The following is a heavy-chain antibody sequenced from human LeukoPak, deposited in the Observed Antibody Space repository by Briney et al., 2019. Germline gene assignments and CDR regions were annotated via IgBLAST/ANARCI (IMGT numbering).Heavy chain of an antibody. Sequence: GGSLRLSCAASGFTFSTYAMSWVRQAPGKGLEWVSAISGSGGSTYYADSVKGRFTVSRDNSKDTLYLQMNSLRAEDTSIYFCAKALEQETVIALDSWGQGTLVTVSS. CDR3: AKALEQETVIALDS. J-gene: IGHJ4*02. CDR1: GFTFSTYA. V-gene: IGHV3-23*01. D-gene: IGHD6-13*01. CDR2: ISGSGGST.